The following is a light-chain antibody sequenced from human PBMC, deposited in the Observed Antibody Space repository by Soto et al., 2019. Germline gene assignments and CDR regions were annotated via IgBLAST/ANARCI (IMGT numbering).Light chain of an antibody. Sequence: QAALTQPPAASGSPGPSVTISCTGTSSDVGGYNYVSWYQQHPGKAPKLMIYEVSKRPSGVPDRFSGSKSGNTASLTVSGLQAEDEADYYCSSSAGSNNSYVYGTGTKVTVL. CDR2: EVS. CDR1: SSDVGGYNY. V-gene: IGLV2-8*01. CDR3: SSSAGSNNSYV. J-gene: IGLJ1*01.